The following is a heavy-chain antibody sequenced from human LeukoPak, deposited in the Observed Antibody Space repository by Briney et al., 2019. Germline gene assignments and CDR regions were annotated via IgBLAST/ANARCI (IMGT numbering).Heavy chain of an antibody. CDR2: ISGSGGST. J-gene: IGHJ4*02. CDR3: ATTSGSYLSDDY. Sequence: PGGSLRLSCAASGFTFSSYAMSWVRQAPGKGLEWVSAISGSGGSTYYADSVKGRFTISRDDSKNTLYLQMNSLRAEDTAVYYCATTSGSYLSDDYWGQGTLVTVSS. CDR1: GFTFSSYA. V-gene: IGHV3-23*01. D-gene: IGHD1-26*01.